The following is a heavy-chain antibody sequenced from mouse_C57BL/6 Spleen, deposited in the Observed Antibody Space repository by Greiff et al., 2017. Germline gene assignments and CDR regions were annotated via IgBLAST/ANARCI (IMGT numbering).Heavy chain of an antibody. CDR3: TRDSNYWYFDV. CDR1: GFTFSSYA. CDR2: ISSGGDYI. Sequence: EVNVVESGEGLVKPGGSLKLSCAASGFTFSSYAMSWVRQTPEKRLEWVAYISSGGDYIYYADTVKGRFTISRDNARNTLYLQMSSLKSEDTAMYYCTRDSNYWYFDVWGTGTTVTVSS. D-gene: IGHD2-5*01. J-gene: IGHJ1*03. V-gene: IGHV5-9-1*02.